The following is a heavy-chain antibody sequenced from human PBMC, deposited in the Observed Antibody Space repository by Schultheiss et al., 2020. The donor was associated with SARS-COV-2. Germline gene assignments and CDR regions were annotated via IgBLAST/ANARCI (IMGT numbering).Heavy chain of an antibody. Sequence: SETLSLTCAVSGYSISSGYYWGWIRQPPGKGLEWIGEINHSGSTNYNPSLKSRVTMSIDTSKNQFSLRLSSVTAADTALYYCARIGMVRAVRDAFDTWGQGTMVTVSS. CDR2: INHSGST. CDR3: ARIGMVRAVRDAFDT. V-gene: IGHV4-38-2*01. J-gene: IGHJ3*02. D-gene: IGHD3-10*01. CDR1: GYSISSGYY.